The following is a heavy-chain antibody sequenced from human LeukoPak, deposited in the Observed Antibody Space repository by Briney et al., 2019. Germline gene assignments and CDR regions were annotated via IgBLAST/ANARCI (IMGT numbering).Heavy chain of an antibody. CDR3: ARGPYSSSWYPLRQYNWFDP. Sequence: ASVKVSCKASGYTFTSYDINWVRQATGQGLEWMGWMNPNSGNTGYAQKFQGRVTMTRNTSISTAYMELSSLRSEDTAVYYCARGPYSSSWYPLRQYNWFDPWGQGTLVTVSS. D-gene: IGHD6-13*01. CDR2: MNPNSGNT. J-gene: IGHJ5*02. CDR1: GYTFTSYD. V-gene: IGHV1-8*01.